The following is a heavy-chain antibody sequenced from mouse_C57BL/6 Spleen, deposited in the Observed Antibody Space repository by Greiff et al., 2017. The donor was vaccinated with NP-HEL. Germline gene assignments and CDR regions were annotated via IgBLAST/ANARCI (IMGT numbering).Heavy chain of an antibody. CDR3: ARYYSNYWYFDV. D-gene: IGHD2-5*01. V-gene: IGHV1-20*01. Sequence: EVMLVESGPELVKPGDSVKISCKASGYSFTGYFMNWVMQSHGKSLEWIGRINPYNGDTFYNQKFKGKATLTVDKSSSTAHMELRSLTSEDSAVYYCARYYSNYWYFDVWGTGTTVTVSS. J-gene: IGHJ1*03. CDR1: GYSFTGYF. CDR2: INPYNGDT.